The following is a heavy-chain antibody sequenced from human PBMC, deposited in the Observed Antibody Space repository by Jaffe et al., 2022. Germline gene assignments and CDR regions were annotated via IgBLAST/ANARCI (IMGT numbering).Heavy chain of an antibody. J-gene: IGHJ5*02. CDR3: ASTYDFWSGYSPAYNWFDP. Sequence: EVQLVESGGGLVKPGGSLRLSCAASGFTFSSYSMNWVRQAPGKGLEWVSSISSSSSYIYYADSVKGRFTISRDNAKNSLYLQMNSLRAEDTAVYYCASTYDFWSGYSPAYNWFDPWGQGTLVTVSS. V-gene: IGHV3-21*01. CDR2: ISSSSSYI. D-gene: IGHD3-3*01. CDR1: GFTFSSYS.